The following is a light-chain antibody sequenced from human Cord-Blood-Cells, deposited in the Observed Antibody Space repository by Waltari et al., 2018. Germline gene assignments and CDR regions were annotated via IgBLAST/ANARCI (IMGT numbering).Light chain of an antibody. CDR3: QQSYSTPLT. CDR1: QSISSY. Sequence: DIQMTQSPSSLSAFVGDGVTLTCRASQSISSYLNWYQQKPGKAPKLLIYAASSLQSGVPSRFSGSGSGTDFTLTISSLQPEDFATYYCQQSYSTPLTFGGGTKVEIK. CDR2: AAS. V-gene: IGKV1-39*01. J-gene: IGKJ4*01.